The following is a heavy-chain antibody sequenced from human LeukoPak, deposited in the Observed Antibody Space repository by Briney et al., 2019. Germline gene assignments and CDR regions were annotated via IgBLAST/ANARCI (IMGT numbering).Heavy chain of an antibody. J-gene: IGHJ4*02. CDR3: AKAAAVDTSFDY. CDR1: GGSFSGYY. V-gene: IGHV4-34*01. Sequence: SETLSLTCAVYGGSFSGYYWSWIRQPPGKGLEWIGEINHSGSTNYNPSLKSRVTISVDTSKNQFSLKLSSVTAADTAVYYCAKAAAVDTSFDYWGQGTLVTVSS. CDR2: INHSGST. D-gene: IGHD6-13*01.